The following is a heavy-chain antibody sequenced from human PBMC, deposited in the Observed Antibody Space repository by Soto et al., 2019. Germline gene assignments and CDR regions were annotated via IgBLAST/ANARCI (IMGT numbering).Heavy chain of an antibody. J-gene: IGHJ4*02. D-gene: IGHD6-19*01. V-gene: IGHV1-69*01. CDR3: ARTTGYSSGWYGGDFDY. Sequence: QVQLVQSGAEVKKPGSSVKVSCKASGGTFSSFAISWVRQAPGQGLEWMGGIIPIFGTANYAQKFQGRVTITADESTSTAYMELSSLRSEDTAVYYCARTTGYSSGWYGGDFDYWGQGTLVTVSS. CDR1: GGTFSSFA. CDR2: IIPIFGTA.